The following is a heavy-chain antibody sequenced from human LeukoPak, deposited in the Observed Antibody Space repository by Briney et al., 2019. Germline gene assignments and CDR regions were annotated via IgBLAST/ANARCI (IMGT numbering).Heavy chain of an antibody. CDR2: ISGSGGST. CDR3: AKFPCSGGSCYSNEYFQH. J-gene: IGHJ1*01. V-gene: IGHV3-23*01. Sequence: GGSLRLSCAASGFTFSSYGMSWVRQAPGKGLEWVSAISGSGGSTYYADSVKGRFTISRDNSKNTLYLQMNSLRAEDTAVYYCAKFPCSGGSCYSNEYFQHWGQGTLVTVSS. CDR1: GFTFSSYG. D-gene: IGHD2-15*01.